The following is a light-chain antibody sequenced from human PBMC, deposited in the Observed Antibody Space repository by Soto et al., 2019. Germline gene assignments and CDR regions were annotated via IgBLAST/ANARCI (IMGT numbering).Light chain of an antibody. CDR3: QQYKSYWYT. CDR2: KAS. V-gene: IGKV1-5*03. J-gene: IGKJ2*01. Sequence: DIQMSQSPSTLSASVGDRVTITCRASHSISNWLAWYQQRPGKAPKLLIYKASSLESGVPSRFSGSGSGTEFTLTTSSLQPDDFATYYCQQYKSYWYTFGQGTRLEIK. CDR1: HSISNW.